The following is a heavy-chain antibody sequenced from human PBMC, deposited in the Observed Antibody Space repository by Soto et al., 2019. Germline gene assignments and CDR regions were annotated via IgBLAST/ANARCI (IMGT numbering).Heavy chain of an antibody. CDR2: INSDGTTT. J-gene: IGHJ6*02. D-gene: IGHD2-2*01. Sequence: HPGGSLRLSCAASGFTFSNTWMHWVRQAPGKGLVWVSHINSDGTTTTYADSVKGRFTISRDNAKNTVHLRMNSLRAEDTAVYYCATDGSYAQHVWGQGTTVTVSS. V-gene: IGHV3-74*01. CDR1: GFTFSNTW. CDR3: ATDGSYAQHV.